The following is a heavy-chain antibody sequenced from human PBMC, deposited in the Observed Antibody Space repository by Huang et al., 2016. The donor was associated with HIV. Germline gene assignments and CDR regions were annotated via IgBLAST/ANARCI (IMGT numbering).Heavy chain of an antibody. CDR3: SPTGDDYFYYYMDV. CDR2: VRSIAFGGAS. V-gene: IGHV3-49*04. D-gene: IGHD4-17*01. J-gene: IGHJ6*03. CDR1: GFIFNDFA. Sequence: VESGGDAVQAGRSLRLACRGSGFIFNDFAINWVRQSPGKGLEWIGFVRSIAFGGASKSAPSVKDRFSVSRDEAKNVAFLQMENLQVDDTAVYYCSPTGDDYFYYYMDVWGNGTTVIVS.